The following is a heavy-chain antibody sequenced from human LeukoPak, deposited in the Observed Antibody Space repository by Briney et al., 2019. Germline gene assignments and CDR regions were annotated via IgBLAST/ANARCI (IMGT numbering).Heavy chain of an antibody. CDR1: GFTFSSYG. CDR2: ISSSGSTI. J-gene: IGHJ4*02. D-gene: IGHD2-15*01. CDR3: ARERGGGSCYESVSDGGCTDY. Sequence: QAGGSLRLSCAASGFTFSSYGMSWVRQAPGKGLECVSYISSSGSTISYADSVKGRFTISRDNAKNSLYLQMNSLRAEDTAVYYCARERGGGSCYESVSDGGCTDYWGQGTLVTVSS. V-gene: IGHV3-48*04.